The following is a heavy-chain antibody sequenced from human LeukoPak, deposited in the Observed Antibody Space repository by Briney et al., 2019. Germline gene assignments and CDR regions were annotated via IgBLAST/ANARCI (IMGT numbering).Heavy chain of an antibody. CDR1: GGSISSGGYS. J-gene: IGHJ5*02. CDR3: ARRGGNRGTLNWFDP. D-gene: IGHD4-23*01. Sequence: SQTLSLTCAVSGGSISSGGYSWSWIRQPPGKGLEWIVYIYHSGSTYYNPSLKSRVTISVDRSKNQFSLKLSSVTAADTAVYYCARRGGNRGTLNWFDPWGQGTLVTVSS. V-gene: IGHV4-30-2*01. CDR2: IYHSGST.